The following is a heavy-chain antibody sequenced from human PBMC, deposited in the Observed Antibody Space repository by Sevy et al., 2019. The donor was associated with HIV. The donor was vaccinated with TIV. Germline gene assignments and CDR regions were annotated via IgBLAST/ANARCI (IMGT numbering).Heavy chain of an antibody. CDR3: ARELYSYGLSPDY. V-gene: IGHV3-7*01. J-gene: IGHJ4*02. CDR1: GFTFSSYW. CDR2: IKQDGSEK. Sequence: GGSLRLSCAASGFTFSSYWMSWVRQAPGEGLEWVANIKQDGSEKYYVDSVKGRFTISRDNAKNSLYLQMNSLRAEDTAVYYCARELYSYGLSPDYWGQGTLVTVSS. D-gene: IGHD5-18*01.